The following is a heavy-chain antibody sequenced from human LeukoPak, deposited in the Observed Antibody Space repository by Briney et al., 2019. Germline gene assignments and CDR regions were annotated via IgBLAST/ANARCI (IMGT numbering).Heavy chain of an antibody. CDR3: ARSNYDFWSGYLNWFDP. CDR1: GYPISSGYY. D-gene: IGHD3-3*01. Sequence: PSETLSLTCAVSGYPISSGYYWCWIRHPPGKGLEGFGSIYHSGSTYYNPSLKRRVTISINTSKNQFSLKLNSVTAADTAVHYCARSNYDFWSGYLNWFDPWGQGILVTVSS. V-gene: IGHV4-38-2*01. CDR2: IYHSGST. J-gene: IGHJ5*02.